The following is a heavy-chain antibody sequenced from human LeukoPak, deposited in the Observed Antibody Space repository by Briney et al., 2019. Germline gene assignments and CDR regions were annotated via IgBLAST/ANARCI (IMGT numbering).Heavy chain of an antibody. Sequence: MASETLSLTCTVSGYSISSGYYWGWIRQPPGKGLEWIGSIYHSGSTYYNPSLKSRVTISVDTSKNQLSLKLSSVTAADTAVYYCARVQTVHNYVWGSNRKESYFDHWGQGTLVTVSS. D-gene: IGHD3-16*02. V-gene: IGHV4-38-2*02. J-gene: IGHJ4*02. CDR3: ARVQTVHNYVWGSNRKESYFDH. CDR2: IYHSGST. CDR1: GYSISSGYY.